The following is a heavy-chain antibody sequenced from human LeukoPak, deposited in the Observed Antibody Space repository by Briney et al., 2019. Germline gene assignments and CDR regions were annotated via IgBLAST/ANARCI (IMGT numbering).Heavy chain of an antibody. D-gene: IGHD5-18*01. J-gene: IGHJ4*02. V-gene: IGHV3-13*01. CDR2: IGTAGDT. CDR3: ARGKGYSYGYDTLSPFDY. CDR1: GFTFSSYD. Sequence: GGSLRLSCAASGFTFSSYDMHWVRQATGKGLEWVSAIGTAGDTYYPGSVKGRFTISRENAKNSLYLQMNSLRAGDTAVYYCARGKGYSYGYDTLSPFDYWGQGTLVTVSS.